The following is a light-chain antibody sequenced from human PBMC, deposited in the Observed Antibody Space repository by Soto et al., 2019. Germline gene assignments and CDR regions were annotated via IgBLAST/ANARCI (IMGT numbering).Light chain of an antibody. CDR2: AVS. Sequence: DIQMTQSPSSLSASVGDRVTITCRASQSISNFLAWYQQKPGKVPKLLISAVSTLQSGVPSRFSGSGSGTDFTLTITSHQPEDVATYYCQKYSSVITVGQGTRLESK. J-gene: IGKJ5*01. CDR3: QKYSSVIT. V-gene: IGKV1-27*01. CDR1: QSISNF.